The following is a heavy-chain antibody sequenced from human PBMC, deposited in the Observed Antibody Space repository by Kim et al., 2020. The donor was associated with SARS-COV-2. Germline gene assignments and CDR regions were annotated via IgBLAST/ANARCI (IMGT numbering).Heavy chain of an antibody. CDR3: ARDPAGNNWFDP. Sequence: YRPTLKRLVTISVDTSKNQFSLRLSSLTAADTAVYYCARDPAGNNWFDPWGQGTLVTVSS. V-gene: IGHV4-59*01. J-gene: IGHJ5*02.